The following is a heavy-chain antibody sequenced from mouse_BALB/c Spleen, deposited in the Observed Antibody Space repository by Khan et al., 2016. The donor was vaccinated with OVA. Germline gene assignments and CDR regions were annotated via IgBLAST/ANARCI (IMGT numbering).Heavy chain of an antibody. V-gene: IGHV1-87*01. CDR3: VRSWDSYYFDY. D-gene: IGHD4-1*01. Sequence: QVQLQQSGTELARPGASVKLSCKASGYTFTSYWMQWVKQRPGQGLEWIGAIYPGDGDTRYTQKFKGKAPLTADQSYSTAYMQLSSLASEDSAVYYWVRSWDSYYFDYWGQGTTRTVSS. CDR1: GYTFTSYW. J-gene: IGHJ2*01. CDR2: IYPGDGDT.